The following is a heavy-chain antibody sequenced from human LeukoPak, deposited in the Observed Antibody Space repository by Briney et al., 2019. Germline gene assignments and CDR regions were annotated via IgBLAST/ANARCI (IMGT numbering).Heavy chain of an antibody. CDR2: ISSHGCNK. CDR1: GITFSRYA. Sequence: GGSLRLSCAASGITFSRYAMHWVRQAPGKGLEWVAVISSHGCNKYYADSVKGRFTISRDNSKNTLYLQMNSLRAEDTAVYYCAKDTSDSGSFWYFDYWGQGTLVTVSS. J-gene: IGHJ4*02. V-gene: IGHV3-30*18. D-gene: IGHD1-26*01. CDR3: AKDTSDSGSFWYFDY.